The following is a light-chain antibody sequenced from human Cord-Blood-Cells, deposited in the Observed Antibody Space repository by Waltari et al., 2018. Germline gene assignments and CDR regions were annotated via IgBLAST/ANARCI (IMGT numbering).Light chain of an antibody. Sequence: QSALTQPSPASGSPGPSVTTSRPSTSSDYGTYNYVTWYQQHPAKAPKLMIYDISKRPSGVRDRFSGAKSGNTASLASSGLQAEEAAVYFCCSCAGSDAWVFGGGTK. J-gene: IGLJ3*02. V-gene: IGLV2-11*01. CDR2: DIS. CDR1: SSDYGTYNY. CDR3: CSCAGSDAWV.